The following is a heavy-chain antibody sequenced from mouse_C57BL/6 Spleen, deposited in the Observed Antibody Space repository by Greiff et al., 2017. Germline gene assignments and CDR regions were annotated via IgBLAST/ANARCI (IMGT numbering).Heavy chain of an antibody. CDR1: GFTFSSYA. D-gene: IGHD2-12*01. V-gene: IGHV5-4*01. J-gene: IGHJ2*01. CDR2: ISDGGSYT. Sequence: EVQGVESGGGLVKPGGSLKLSCAASGFTFSSYAMSWVRQTPEKRLEWVATISDGGSYTYYPDNVKGRFTISRDNAKNNLYLQMSHLKSEDTAMYYCAREGDDGFDYWGQGTTLTVSS. CDR3: AREGDDGFDY.